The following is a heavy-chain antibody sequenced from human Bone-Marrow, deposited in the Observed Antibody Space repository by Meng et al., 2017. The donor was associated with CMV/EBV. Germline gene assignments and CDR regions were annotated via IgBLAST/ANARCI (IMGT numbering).Heavy chain of an antibody. CDR2: INWNGGST. Sequence: GESLKISCAAYGFTFDDYGMSWVRQAPGKGLEWVSGINWNGGSTGYADSVKGRFTISRDNAKNSLYLQMNSLRAEDTALYYCARGEGTLAVAGITPRGPWGQGTMVTVSS. J-gene: IGHJ3*01. CDR3: ARGEGTLAVAGITPRGP. V-gene: IGHV3-20*04. CDR1: GFTFDDYG. D-gene: IGHD6-19*01.